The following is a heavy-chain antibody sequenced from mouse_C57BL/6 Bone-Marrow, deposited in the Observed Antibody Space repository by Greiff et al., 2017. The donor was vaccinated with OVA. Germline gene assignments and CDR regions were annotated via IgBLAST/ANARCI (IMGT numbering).Heavy chain of an antibody. D-gene: IGHD4-1*01. J-gene: IGHJ2*01. Sequence: VQLKESGPELVKPGASVKMSCKASGYTFTDYNMHWVKQSHGKSLEWIGYINPNNGGTSYNQKFKGKATLTVNKSSSTAYMELRSLTSEDSAVYYCAKETGTVDYWGQGTTLTVSS. CDR1: GYTFTDYN. CDR2: INPNNGGT. CDR3: AKETGTVDY. V-gene: IGHV1-22*01.